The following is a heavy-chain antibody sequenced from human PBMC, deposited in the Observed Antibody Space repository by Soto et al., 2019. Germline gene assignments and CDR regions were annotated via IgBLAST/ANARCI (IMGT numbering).Heavy chain of an antibody. CDR1: GGSISSGGYS. V-gene: IGHV4-30-2*01. CDR3: ASGSTVTLGDAFDI. Sequence: PSETLSLTCAVSGGSISSGGYSWSWIRQPPGKGLEWIGYIYHSGSTYYNPSLESRVTISVDRSKNQFSLKLSSVTAADTAVYYCASGSTVTLGDAFDIWGQGTMVTVSS. D-gene: IGHD4-17*01. CDR2: IYHSGST. J-gene: IGHJ3*02.